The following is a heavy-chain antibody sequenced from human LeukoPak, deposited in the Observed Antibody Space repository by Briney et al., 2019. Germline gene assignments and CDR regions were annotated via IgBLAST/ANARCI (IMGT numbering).Heavy chain of an antibody. CDR2: INPNSGGT. D-gene: IGHD3-9*01. Sequence: ASVKVSCKASGYTFTSYGIRWVRQAPGQGLEWMGWINPNSGGTNYAQKFQGRVTMTRDTSISTAYMELSRLRSDDTAVYYCARVADYDILTGYLFDYWGQGTLVTVSS. V-gene: IGHV1-2*02. J-gene: IGHJ4*02. CDR3: ARVADYDILTGYLFDY. CDR1: GYTFTSYG.